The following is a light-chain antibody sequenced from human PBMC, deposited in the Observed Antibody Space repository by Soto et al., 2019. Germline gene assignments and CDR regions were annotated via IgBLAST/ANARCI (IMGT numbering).Light chain of an antibody. V-gene: IGKV1-13*02. Sequence: GDRVTITCRASQGISSALAWYQQKPGKAPKLLIYDASSLESGVPSRFSGSGSGTDFTLTISSLQPEDFATYYCQQFNSYPQPFGQGTRLEIK. CDR2: DAS. J-gene: IGKJ5*01. CDR1: QGISSA. CDR3: QQFNSYPQP.